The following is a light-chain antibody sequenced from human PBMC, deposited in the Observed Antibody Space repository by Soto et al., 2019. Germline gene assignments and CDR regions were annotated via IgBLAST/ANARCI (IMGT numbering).Light chain of an antibody. CDR1: QSVSSS. CDR3: QQYNNWWT. J-gene: IGKJ1*01. V-gene: IGKV3-15*01. Sequence: ELVLTQSPATLSLSPGERATLSCRASQSVSSSLAWYQQKPGQAPRLLIYGTSTRATGVPARFSGSGSGTEFTLTISSLQSEDSAVYYCQQYNNWWTFGQGTKWIS. CDR2: GTS.